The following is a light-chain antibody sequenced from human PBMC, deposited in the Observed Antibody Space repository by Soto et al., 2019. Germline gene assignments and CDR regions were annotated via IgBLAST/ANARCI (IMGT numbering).Light chain of an antibody. CDR1: QGISNY. CDR3: QKYDGAPLT. CDR2: AAS. V-gene: IGKV1-27*01. Sequence: DIQMTQSPSSLSASVGDRVTITCRASQGISNYLAWYQQKPGKVPKLLIYAASTLQSGVPSRFSGSASGTDFTLTISSLQPEDGATYYCQKYDGAPLTFGGGTKVEIK. J-gene: IGKJ4*01.